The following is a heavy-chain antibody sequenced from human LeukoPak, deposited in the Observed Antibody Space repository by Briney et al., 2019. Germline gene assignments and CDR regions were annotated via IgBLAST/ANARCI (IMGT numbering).Heavy chain of an antibody. J-gene: IGHJ3*02. V-gene: IGHV4-59*12. CDR1: GGSISSYY. Sequence: SETLSLTCTVSGGSISSYYWSWIRQPPGKGLEWLGYIYYTGSTNYNPSLKSRVTISVDTSKNHFSLKLSSVTAADTAVYYCARDPHKGLWFGDHQPFDIWGQGTMVTVSS. D-gene: IGHD3-10*01. CDR3: ARDPHKGLWFGDHQPFDI. CDR2: IYYTGST.